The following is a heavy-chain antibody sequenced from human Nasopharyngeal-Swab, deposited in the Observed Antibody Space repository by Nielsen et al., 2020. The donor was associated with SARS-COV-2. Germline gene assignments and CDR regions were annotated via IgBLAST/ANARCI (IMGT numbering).Heavy chain of an antibody. CDR2: MYESGKT. V-gene: IGHV4-39*07. Sequence: WIRQPPGKGLEWVGSMYESGKTYYNPSLKSRVTISVDTSKNQFSLKLNSVTAAGTAVYFCAREDTIKFGELVVGDAFDIWSQGIMVTVSS. D-gene: IGHD3-16*02. J-gene: IGHJ3*02. CDR3: AREDTIKFGELVVGDAFDI.